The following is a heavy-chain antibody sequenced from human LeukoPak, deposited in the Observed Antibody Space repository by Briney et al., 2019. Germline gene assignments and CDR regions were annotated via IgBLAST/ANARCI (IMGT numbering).Heavy chain of an antibody. CDR3: ARLDPNRVDI. CDR2: IYYSGST. Sequence: ASETLSLTCTVSGGSISSYYWSWIRQPPGRGLEWIGYIYYSGSTNYNPSLKSRVTISVDTSKNQFSLKLSSVTAADTAVYYCARLDPNRVDIWGQGTMVTVSS. CDR1: GGSISSYY. D-gene: IGHD2-8*01. V-gene: IGHV4-59*08. J-gene: IGHJ3*02.